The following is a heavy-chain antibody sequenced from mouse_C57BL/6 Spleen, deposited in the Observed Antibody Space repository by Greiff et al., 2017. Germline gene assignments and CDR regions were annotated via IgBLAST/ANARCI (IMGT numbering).Heavy chain of an antibody. J-gene: IGHJ2*01. CDR1: GFTFSNYW. Sequence: EVKLMESGGGLVQPGGSMKLSCVASGFTFSNYWMNWVRQSPEKGLEWVAQIRLKSDNYATHYAESVKGRFTISRYDVKSSVYLQMNNLRAEDTGIYYCTDLYYFDYWGQGTTLTVSS. CDR3: TDLYYFDY. CDR2: IRLKSDNYAT. V-gene: IGHV6-3*01.